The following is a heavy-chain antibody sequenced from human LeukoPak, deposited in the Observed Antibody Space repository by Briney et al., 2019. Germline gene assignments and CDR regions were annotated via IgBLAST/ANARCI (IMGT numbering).Heavy chain of an antibody. Sequence: GVSLRLSCAASGFTFTSYSMNWVRQAPGKGLEWVSCISSSSSYIYYADSVKGRVTISRDNAKNSLYLQMNSLRVEDTAVYYCVRENRGSLDYWGQGTLVTVSS. CDR2: ISSSSSYI. CDR3: VRENRGSLDY. D-gene: IGHD1-26*01. CDR1: GFTFTSYS. J-gene: IGHJ4*02. V-gene: IGHV3-21*01.